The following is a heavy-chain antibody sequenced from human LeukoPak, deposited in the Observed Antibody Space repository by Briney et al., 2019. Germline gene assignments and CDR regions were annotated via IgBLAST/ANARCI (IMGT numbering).Heavy chain of an antibody. CDR1: GGSISSGTVC. J-gene: IGHJ3*02. CDR2: FYSSGST. CDR3: ARRPTALEAFDI. Sequence: PSETLSLTCSVSGGSISSGTVCWGWIRQSPGKGLEWIGSFYSSGSTYKNPSLKTRVTISADTSKNQFSLQMSSMTAADTAIYYRARRPTALEAFDIWGHGTMVTVSS. V-gene: IGHV4-39*01.